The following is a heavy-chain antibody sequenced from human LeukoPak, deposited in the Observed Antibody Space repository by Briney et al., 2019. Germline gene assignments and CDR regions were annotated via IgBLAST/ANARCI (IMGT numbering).Heavy chain of an antibody. Sequence: WVRQPPGKGLEWVGRIKKKGDGGTTDYAAPVKGRFTISRDDSKNMLYLEMSNLKIEDTAVYYCTTVTMVRDYDYWGQGTLVTVSS. D-gene: IGHD3-10*01. CDR2: IKKKGDGGTT. CDR3: TTVTMVRDYDY. V-gene: IGHV3-15*01. J-gene: IGHJ4*02.